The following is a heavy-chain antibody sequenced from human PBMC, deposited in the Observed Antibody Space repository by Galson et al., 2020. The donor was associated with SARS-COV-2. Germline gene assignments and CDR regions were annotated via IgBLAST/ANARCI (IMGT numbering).Heavy chain of an antibody. V-gene: IGHV4-34*01. Sequence: SETLSLTCAVYGGSFNIYDWHWIRQPPGKGLEWIGEIDHNGSTDYNPSLKSRVTMAVDTSKNQFSLKMNSLTAAATAVYYCPRRSRGTFASRPFYWGQGTLVTVSS. CDR2: IDHNGST. CDR3: PRRSRGTFASRPFY. CDR1: GGSFNIYD. J-gene: IGHJ4*02. D-gene: IGHD3-16*01.